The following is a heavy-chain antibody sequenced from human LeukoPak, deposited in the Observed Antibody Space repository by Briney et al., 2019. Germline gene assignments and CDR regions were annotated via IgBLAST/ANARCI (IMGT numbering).Heavy chain of an antibody. CDR3: AKTHGPGFFDY. D-gene: IGHD5-12*01. CDR1: GFTSSSYG. J-gene: IGHJ4*02. Sequence: GGSLRLSCAASGFTSSSYGMHWVRQAPGKGLEWVAAISGSGGSTYYADSVRGRFTISRDNSKNTLYLQMNSLRAEDTAVYYCAKTHGPGFFDYWGQGALVTVSS. CDR2: ISGSGGST. V-gene: IGHV3-23*01.